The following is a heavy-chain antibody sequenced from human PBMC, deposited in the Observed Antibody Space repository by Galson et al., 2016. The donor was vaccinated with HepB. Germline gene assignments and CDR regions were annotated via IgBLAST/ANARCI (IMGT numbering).Heavy chain of an antibody. D-gene: IGHD5-18*01. CDR2: IKSKSDGGTT. CDR3: TTDRWLRGTAMAPFDY. Sequence: SLRLSCAASGITLTYAWMNWVRQAPGKGLEWVGRIKSKSDGGTTDYAAPVKGRFTISRDDSKNTLYLQMNSLKTEDTAVYYCTTDRWLRGTAMAPFDYWGQGTVVTVSS. CDR1: GITLTYAW. V-gene: IGHV3-15*01. J-gene: IGHJ4*02.